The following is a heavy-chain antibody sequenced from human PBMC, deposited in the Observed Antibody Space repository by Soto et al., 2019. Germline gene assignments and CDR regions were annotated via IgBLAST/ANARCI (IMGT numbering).Heavy chain of an antibody. Sequence: GASVKVSCKASGYTFTSYGISWVRQAPGQGLEWMGWISAYNGNTNYAQKLQGRVTMTTNTSTSTAYMELRSLRSDDTAVYYCASAFSGGWYGAFDYWGQGTLVTVSS. CDR3: ASAFSGGWYGAFDY. J-gene: IGHJ4*01. CDR2: ISAYNGNT. CDR1: GYTFTSYG. V-gene: IGHV1-18*01. D-gene: IGHD6-19*01.